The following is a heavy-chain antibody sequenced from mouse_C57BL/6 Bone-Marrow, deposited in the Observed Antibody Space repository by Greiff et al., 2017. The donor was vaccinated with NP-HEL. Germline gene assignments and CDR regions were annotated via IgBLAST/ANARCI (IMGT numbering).Heavy chain of an antibody. V-gene: IGHV1-66*01. D-gene: IGHD2-3*01. CDR3: AGGLLDYYAMDY. J-gene: IGHJ4*01. CDR2: IYPGSGNT. Sequence: QVQLQQSGPELVKPGASVKISCKASGYSFTSYYIHWVKQRPGQGLEWIGWIYPGSGNTKYNEKFKGKATLTADTSSSTAYMQLSSLTSEDSAVYYCAGGLLDYYAMDYWGQGTSVTVSS. CDR1: GYSFTSYY.